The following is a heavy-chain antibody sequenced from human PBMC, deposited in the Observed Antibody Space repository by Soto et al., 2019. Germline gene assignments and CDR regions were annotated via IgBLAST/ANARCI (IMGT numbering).Heavy chain of an antibody. V-gene: IGHV3-7*01. CDR1: GFALSSYW. CDR3: ATYNGYTSPMDV. D-gene: IGHD1-1*01. CDR2: INHYGSEI. J-gene: IGHJ6*03. Sequence: EVQLVESGGGLVQPGGSLRLSCAASGFALSSYWMTWVRQAPGKGLEWVAAINHYGSEINYVESMKGRVTISRDNAKNSLFLDMNSLRAEDTGVYYCATYNGYTSPMDVWGKGTTVTVSS.